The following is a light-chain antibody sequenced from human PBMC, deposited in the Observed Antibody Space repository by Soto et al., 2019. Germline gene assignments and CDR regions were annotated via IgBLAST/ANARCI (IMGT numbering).Light chain of an antibody. CDR1: SSDVGGYNY. Sequence: QSALTQPASVSGSPGQSITISCTGTSSDVGGYNYVSWYQQHPGKAPQLMIYDVTNRPSGVSNRFSGSKSGNTASQTISGLQAEDEADYYCSSYTSSSTRVFGGGTKLTVL. V-gene: IGLV2-14*01. CDR3: SSYTSSSTRV. CDR2: DVT. J-gene: IGLJ3*02.